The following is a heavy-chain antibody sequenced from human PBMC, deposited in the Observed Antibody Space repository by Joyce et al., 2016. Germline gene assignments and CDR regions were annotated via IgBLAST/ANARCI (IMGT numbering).Heavy chain of an antibody. V-gene: IGHV4-30-2*01. CDR2: IYHNEST. CDR1: GAYVSSGGYS. D-gene: IGHD3-10*01. Sequence: QLQLQESGSGLVKPSQTLSLTCAVSGAYVSSGGYSWSWILQPPGKGLEWIGYIYHNESTYYNPSLKSRVTISVDRSKNQFSLKLASVTAADTAVYYCASGFNFKGRSFFDYWGQGALVTVSS. CDR3: ASGFNFKGRSFFDY. J-gene: IGHJ4*02.